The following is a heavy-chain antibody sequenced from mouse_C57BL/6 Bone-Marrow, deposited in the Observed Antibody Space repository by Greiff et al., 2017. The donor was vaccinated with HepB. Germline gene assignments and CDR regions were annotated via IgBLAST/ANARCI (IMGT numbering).Heavy chain of an antibody. V-gene: IGHV1-50*01. CDR1: GYTFSSYW. J-gene: IGHJ3*01. CDR3: ARRASLLSEFAY. D-gene: IGHD3-1*01. Sequence: QVQLQQPGAELVKPGASVKLSCKASGYTFSSYWMQWVKQRPGQGLEWIGEIDPSDSYINYNQKFKGKSTLTVDKSSSTAYMQRSSLTSEDSAVYYCARRASLLSEFAYWGQGTLVTVSA. CDR2: IDPSDSYI.